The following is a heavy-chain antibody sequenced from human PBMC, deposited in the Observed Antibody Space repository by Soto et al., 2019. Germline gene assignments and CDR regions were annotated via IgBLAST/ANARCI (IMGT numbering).Heavy chain of an antibody. V-gene: IGHV1-69*12. J-gene: IGHJ4*02. D-gene: IGHD6-19*01. CDR2: IIPLFGVP. Sequence: QVQLVQSGAEVKKPGSSVKVSCKSSGGTFSSYAINWVRQVPGQGLEWMGGIIPLFGVPNYAQKFEGRVTITAGDSTTTAYMELSSLRAEDTAVYYCARAYSSGWSGDFDYWDQGILVTVSS. CDR3: ARAYSSGWSGDFDY. CDR1: GGTFSSYA.